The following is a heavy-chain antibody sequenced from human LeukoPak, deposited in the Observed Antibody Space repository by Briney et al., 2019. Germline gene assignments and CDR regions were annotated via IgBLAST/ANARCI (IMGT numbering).Heavy chain of an antibody. CDR2: INPNSGGT. CDR1: GYTFTGYY. J-gene: IGHJ4*02. V-gene: IGHV1-2*02. D-gene: IGHD2-2*01. CDR3: ARANALYCSSTSCLFDY. Sequence: ASVKVSCKASGYTFTGYYIHWVRQAPGQGLDGMALINPNSGGTYYAQNFHDRITMTRDTSISTAYMELSRLRSDDTAIYYCARANALYCSSTSCLFDYWGQGTLVTVSS.